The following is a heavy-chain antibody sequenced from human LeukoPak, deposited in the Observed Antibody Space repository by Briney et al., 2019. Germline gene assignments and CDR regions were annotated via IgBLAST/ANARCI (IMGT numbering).Heavy chain of an antibody. CDR2: IYYSGST. Sequence: SETLSLTCTVSGGSISSYYWSWIRQPPGKGLEWIGYIYYSGSTNYNPSLKSRVTISVDTSKNQFSLKLSSVTAADTAVYYCARRTYYYDSPLFWYFDLWGRGTLVTVSS. J-gene: IGHJ2*01. CDR1: GGSISSYY. V-gene: IGHV4-59*08. D-gene: IGHD3-22*01. CDR3: ARRTYYYDSPLFWYFDL.